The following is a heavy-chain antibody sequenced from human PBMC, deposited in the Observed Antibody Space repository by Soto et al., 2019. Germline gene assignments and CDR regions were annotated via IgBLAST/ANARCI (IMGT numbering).Heavy chain of an antibody. CDR2: IIPIFDTT. J-gene: IGHJ4*02. CDR1: GGTFSSYA. Sequence: SVKVSCKASGGTFSSYAITWVRQAPGQGLEWMGGIIPIFDTTNYAQKFQGRVTTTADKSTGTAYMELNSLRSEDTAVYYCVRDSPIGSTFSGYDGIDYWGQGTLVTVSS. D-gene: IGHD5-12*01. CDR3: VRDSPIGSTFSGYDGIDY. V-gene: IGHV1-69*06.